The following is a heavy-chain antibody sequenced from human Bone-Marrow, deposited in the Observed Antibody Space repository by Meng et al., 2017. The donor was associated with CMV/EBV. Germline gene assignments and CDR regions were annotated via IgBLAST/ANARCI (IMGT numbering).Heavy chain of an antibody. D-gene: IGHD3-16*02. Sequence: SETLSLTCTVSGGSISSSSYYWGWIRQPPGKGLEWIGSIYYSGSTYYNPSLKSRVTVSVDTSKNQFSLTLNSMTAADTAVYYCASLGEVSLGLEFWGQGKLVTVSS. V-gene: IGHV4-39*07. J-gene: IGHJ4*02. CDR3: ASLGEVSLGLEF. CDR2: IYYSGST. CDR1: GGSISSSSYY.